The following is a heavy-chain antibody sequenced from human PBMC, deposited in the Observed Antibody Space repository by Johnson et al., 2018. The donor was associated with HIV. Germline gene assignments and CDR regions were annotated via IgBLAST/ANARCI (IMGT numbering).Heavy chain of an antibody. CDR2: IWYDGSNK. Sequence: QVQLVESGGGVVQPGRSLRLSCAASGFTFSSYAMHWVRQAPGKGLEWVAVIWYDGSNKYYADSVKGRFTISRDNSKNTLFLQMNSLRAEDTAVYYCATDNGQYGFDIWGHGTMVTVSS. CDR3: ATDNGQYGFDI. D-gene: IGHD2-8*01. CDR1: GFTFSSYA. J-gene: IGHJ3*02. V-gene: IGHV3-33*08.